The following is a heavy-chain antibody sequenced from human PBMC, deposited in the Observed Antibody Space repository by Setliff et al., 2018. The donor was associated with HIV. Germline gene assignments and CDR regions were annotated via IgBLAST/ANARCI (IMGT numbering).Heavy chain of an antibody. CDR2: ISVYNGKI. Sequence: ASVKVSCKASGYTFTNFGISWVRQAPGQGLEWMGWISVYNGKIDYAQKFQGRVTMTTETSTSTAHMELRSLRSDDTAVYYCARDYGRSPYAVFDSWGQGTLVTVSS. J-gene: IGHJ4*02. V-gene: IGHV1-18*01. CDR3: ARDYGRSPYAVFDS. CDR1: GYTFTNFG. D-gene: IGHD6-13*01.